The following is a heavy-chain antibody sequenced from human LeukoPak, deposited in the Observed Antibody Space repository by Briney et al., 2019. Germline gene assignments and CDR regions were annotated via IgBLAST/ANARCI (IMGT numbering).Heavy chain of an antibody. D-gene: IGHD6-6*01. V-gene: IGHV1-2*02. J-gene: IGHJ4*02. CDR1: EYTFTDFY. CDR3: ARGVEQLVLDY. CDR2: ISPNSDGT. Sequence: ASVTVSCKASEYTFTDFYIHWVRQAPGQGLEWMGWISPNSDGTNYAQTFQGRVTTTRDTSNSTAYMELSSLRSDDTAVYYCARGVEQLVLDYWGQGTLVTVSS.